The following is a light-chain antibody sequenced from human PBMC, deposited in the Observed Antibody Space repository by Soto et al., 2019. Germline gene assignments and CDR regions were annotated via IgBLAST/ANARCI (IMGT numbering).Light chain of an antibody. J-gene: IGLJ2*01. CDR3: QSYDSSLSGSLV. Sequence: QSVLTQPPSVSGAPGQRVTISCTGSSSNIGAGYDVHWYQQLPGTAPKLLIYGNSNRPSGVPDRFSGSKPGTSASLAITGLQAEDEADYYCQSYDSSLSGSLVFGGGTKVTVL. V-gene: IGLV1-40*01. CDR1: SSNIGAGYD. CDR2: GNS.